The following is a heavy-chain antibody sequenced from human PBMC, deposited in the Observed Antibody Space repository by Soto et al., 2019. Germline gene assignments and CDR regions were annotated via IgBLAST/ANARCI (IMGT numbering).Heavy chain of an antibody. Sequence: GGSLRLSCAATGFIFGTYWMSWVRQAPGKGLEWVANIKHDGNEKYYADSVKGRFTVSRDNVKNFLHLQMSSLRGDDTGVYFCVRATLSWGHYYFRGLDVWGQGTTVTVSS. V-gene: IGHV3-7*01. CDR3: VRATLSWGHYYFRGLDV. CDR1: GFIFGTYW. J-gene: IGHJ6*02. CDR2: IKHDGNEK. D-gene: IGHD3-22*01.